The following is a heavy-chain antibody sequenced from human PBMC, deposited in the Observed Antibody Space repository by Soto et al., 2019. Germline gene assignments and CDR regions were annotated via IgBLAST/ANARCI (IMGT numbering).Heavy chain of an antibody. D-gene: IGHD3-10*01. CDR2: IYYSGST. CDR3: ARGVTMVRGVIHTPYFDY. V-gene: IGHV4-31*03. Sequence: QVQLQESGPGLVKPSQTLSLTCTVSGGSISSGGYYWSWIRQHPGKGLEWIGYIYYSGSTYYNPSLQRRVTISVDTSKNQFSLKLSSVTAADTAVYYCARGVTMVRGVIHTPYFDYWGQGTLVTVSS. CDR1: GGSISSGGYY. J-gene: IGHJ4*02.